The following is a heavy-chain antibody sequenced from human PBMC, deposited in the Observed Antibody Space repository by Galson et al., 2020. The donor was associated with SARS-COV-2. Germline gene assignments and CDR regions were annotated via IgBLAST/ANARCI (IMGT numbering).Heavy chain of an antibody. V-gene: IGHV2-5*01. D-gene: IGHD3-9*01. CDR3: AHSPYYYDILTGYYNQGFVDY. Sequence: ESGPTLVKPTQTLTLTCTFSGFSLSTSGVGVGWIRQPPGKALEWLSLIYWNDDKRYSPSLKSRPTITKDTSKNQVVLTMTNMDPVDTATYYCAHSPYYYDILTGYYNQGFVDYWGQGNLVTVSS. J-gene: IGHJ4*02. CDR1: GFSLSTSGVG. CDR2: IYWNDDK.